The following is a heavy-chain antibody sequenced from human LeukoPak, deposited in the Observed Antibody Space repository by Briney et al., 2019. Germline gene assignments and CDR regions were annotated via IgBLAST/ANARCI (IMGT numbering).Heavy chain of an antibody. D-gene: IGHD5-24*01. J-gene: IGHJ3*02. V-gene: IGHV4-61*02. CDR2: IYTSGST. CDR3: ARERWVDAFDI. Sequence: PSQTLSLTCTVPGGSISSGTYYWIWIRQPAGKGLEWIGRIYTSGSTNYNPSLKSRVTISVDTSKNQFSLKLSSVTAADTAVYYCARERWVDAFDIWGQGTMVTVSS. CDR1: GGSISSGTYY.